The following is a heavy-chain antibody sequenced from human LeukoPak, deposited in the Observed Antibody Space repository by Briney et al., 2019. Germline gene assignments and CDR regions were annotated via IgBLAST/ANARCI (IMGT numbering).Heavy chain of an antibody. CDR2: INHSGST. J-gene: IGHJ4*02. CDR3: ARARYSGSYLFIPRYYFDY. Sequence: SETLSLTCAVYGGSFSGYYWSWIRQPPGKGLEWIGEINHSGSTNYNPSLKSRVTISVDTSKNQFSLKLSSVTAADTAVYYCARARYSGSYLFIPRYYFDYWGQGTLVTVSS. D-gene: IGHD1-26*01. V-gene: IGHV4-34*01. CDR1: GGSFSGYY.